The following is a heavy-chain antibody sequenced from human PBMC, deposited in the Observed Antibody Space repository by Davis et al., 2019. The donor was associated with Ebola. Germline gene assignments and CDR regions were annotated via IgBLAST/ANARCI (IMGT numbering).Heavy chain of an antibody. CDR1: GFTFSSSV. Sequence: GESLKISCAASGFTFSSSVMSWVRQAPGKGPEWISGILDNSGSTYYADSVNGRFTISRDNAKNSLYLQMNSLRAEDTALYYCARGQTAVFDYWGQGTLVTVSS. V-gene: IGHV3-23*01. D-gene: IGHD5-18*01. J-gene: IGHJ4*02. CDR3: ARGQTAVFDY. CDR2: ILDNSGST.